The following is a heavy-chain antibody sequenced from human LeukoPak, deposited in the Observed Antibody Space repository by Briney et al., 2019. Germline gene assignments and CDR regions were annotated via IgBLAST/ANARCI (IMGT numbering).Heavy chain of an antibody. J-gene: IGHJ4*02. CDR1: GFTFSSYA. V-gene: IGHV3-30*04. CDR3: AIEGGILVVPAVFDL. D-gene: IGHD2-2*01. CDR2: ISYDGSNK. Sequence: PGRSLRLSCAASGFTFSSYAMHWVRQAPGKGLEWVAVISYDGSNKYYADSVKGRFTISRDNSKNTLYLQMNSLRAEDTAVYYCAIEGGILVVPAVFDLWGQGTLVNLPS.